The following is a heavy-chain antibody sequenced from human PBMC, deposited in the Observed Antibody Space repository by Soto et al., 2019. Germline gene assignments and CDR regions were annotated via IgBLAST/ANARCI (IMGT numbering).Heavy chain of an antibody. CDR1: GASTNRGNFY. CDR2: IYYSGST. J-gene: IGHJ4*02. D-gene: IGHD2-8*01. Sequence: QVQLLESGPGLVKPTQTLFLTCSVSGASTNRGNFYWNWIRQHPGRGLEWIGYIYYSGSTYYNPSLRSRVNISIDTSKNQFFPRLSSVTAADTAVYYCAREFDINGYFDFWGRGTLVTVSS. V-gene: IGHV4-31*03. CDR3: AREFDINGYFDF.